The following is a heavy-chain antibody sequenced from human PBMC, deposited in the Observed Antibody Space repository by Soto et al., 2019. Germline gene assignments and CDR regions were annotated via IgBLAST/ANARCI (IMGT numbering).Heavy chain of an antibody. V-gene: IGHV3-48*03. Sequence: EVQLVESGGGLVQAGGSLRLFCAVSGFTFSSYEMNWVRQAPGQGLEWVSYIGTSGKTIYYADSVRGRFTISSDNAKNSLYLQMNSRRAEDTAVYFCARDPAIYSGKFDYGLDVWGRGTTVTVSS. D-gene: IGHD4-4*01. J-gene: IGHJ6*02. CDR1: GFTFSSYE. CDR2: IGTSGKTI. CDR3: ARDPAIYSGKFDYGLDV.